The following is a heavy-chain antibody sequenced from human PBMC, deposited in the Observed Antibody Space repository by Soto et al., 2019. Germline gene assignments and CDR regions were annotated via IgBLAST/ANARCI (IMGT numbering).Heavy chain of an antibody. CDR2: IDWDDDK. CDR1: GFSLSTSGMC. Sequence: SGPTLVNPTQTLTLTCTFSGFSLSTSGMCVSWIRQPPGKALEWLALIDWDDDKYYSTSLKTRLTISKDTSKNQVVLTMTNTDPVDTATYYCARIWDYGGNGYYFDYWGQGTLVTVSS. D-gene: IGHD4-17*01. J-gene: IGHJ4*02. CDR3: ARIWDYGGNGYYFDY. V-gene: IGHV2-70*01.